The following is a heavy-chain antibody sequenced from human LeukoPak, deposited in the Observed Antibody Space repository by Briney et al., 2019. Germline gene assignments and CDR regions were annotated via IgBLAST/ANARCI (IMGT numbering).Heavy chain of an antibody. V-gene: IGHV4-34*01. Sequence: SETLSLTCAVYGVSFSGYYWSWIRQPPGKGLEWIGEINHSGSTNYNPSLKSRVTISVDTSKNQFSLKLSCVTAADTAVYYCARYTWFGELTFDYWGQGALVTVSS. D-gene: IGHD3-10*01. CDR2: INHSGST. CDR3: ARYTWFGELTFDY. J-gene: IGHJ4*02. CDR1: GVSFSGYY.